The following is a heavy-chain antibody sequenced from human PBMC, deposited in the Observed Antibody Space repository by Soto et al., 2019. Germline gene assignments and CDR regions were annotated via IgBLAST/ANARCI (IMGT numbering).Heavy chain of an antibody. J-gene: IGHJ6*02. CDR2: ILPIFGTT. CDR1: GGTFNTYN. D-gene: IGHD7-27*01. CDR3: ARDETGDSYYYYSGMDV. Sequence: QVQLVQSGAEVKKPGSSVKVSCTASGGTFNTYNINWVRQAPGQGLEWMGGILPIFGTTNYAQRFQGRVTITADDSTSTAYMELSSLRSEDTAVYYCARDETGDSYYYYSGMDVCGQGTTVTVTS. V-gene: IGHV1-69*01.